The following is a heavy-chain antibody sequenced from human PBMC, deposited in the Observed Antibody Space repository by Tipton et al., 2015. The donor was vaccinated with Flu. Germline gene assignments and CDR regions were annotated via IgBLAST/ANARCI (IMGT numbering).Heavy chain of an antibody. CDR1: GGSIGVGIYY. CDR3: ARRDYSNYVSEPKNWFDP. CDR2: FDISGTT. V-gene: IGHV4-61*02. Sequence: TLSLTCTVSGGSIGVGIYYWTWIRQPAGKGLEWIGRFDISGTTNYNPSLKSRVTISIDTSKKQVSLKLRSVTAADTAVYYCARRDYSNYVSEPKNWFDPWGQGALVTVSS. J-gene: IGHJ5*02. D-gene: IGHD4-11*01.